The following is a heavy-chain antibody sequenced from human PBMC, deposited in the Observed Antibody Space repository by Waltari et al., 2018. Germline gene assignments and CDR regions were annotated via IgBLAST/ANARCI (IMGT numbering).Heavy chain of an antibody. CDR1: AYSINSGYY. V-gene: IGHV4-38-2*01. J-gene: IGHJ4*02. CDR3: SRQVLGYCTSAACRRLES. CDR2: IYHAGDT. D-gene: IGHD2-2*03. Sequence: QVQLQESGPGLVKPSETLSLTCDVSAYSINSGYYWGWIRQSPGKGREWIATIYHAGDTFYNPSLKSRVTISMDTSKNQFSLKLNSVTAADTAVYFCSRQVLGYCTSAACRRLESWGQGTLVTVSS.